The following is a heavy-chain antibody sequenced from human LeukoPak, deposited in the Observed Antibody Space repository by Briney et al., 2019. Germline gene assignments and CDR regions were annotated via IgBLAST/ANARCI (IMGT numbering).Heavy chain of an antibody. CDR3: ASAYSSGWYYFDY. J-gene: IGHJ4*02. CDR1: GYSFTSYW. Sequence: GESLKTSCRGSGYSFTSYWIGWVRQMPGKGLEWMGIIYPGDSDTRYSPSFQGQVTISADKSISTAYLQWSSLKASDTAMYYCASAYSSGWYYFDYWGQGTLVTVSS. V-gene: IGHV5-51*01. D-gene: IGHD6-19*01. CDR2: IYPGDSDT.